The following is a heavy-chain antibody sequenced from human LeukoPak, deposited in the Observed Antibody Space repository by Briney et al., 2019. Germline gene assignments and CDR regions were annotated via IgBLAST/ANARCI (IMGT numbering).Heavy chain of an antibody. Sequence: SGGSLRLSCAASGFTFSSYSMSWVRQAPGKGLEWVSAISTGGTSTYYADSVKGRFTISRDNSKNTLSLQMNNLRAEDTAVYYYAKLGTTNPLYFFDYWGQGTLVTVSS. CDR1: GFTFSSYS. CDR3: AKLGTTNPLYFFDY. CDR2: ISTGGTST. D-gene: IGHD1-26*01. V-gene: IGHV3-23*01. J-gene: IGHJ4*02.